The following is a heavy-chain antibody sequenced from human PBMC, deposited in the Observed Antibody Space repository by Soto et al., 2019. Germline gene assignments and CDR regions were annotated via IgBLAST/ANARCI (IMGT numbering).Heavy chain of an antibody. CDR1: GFTFSSYG. CDR3: AKDRESSSWYDFDY. J-gene: IGHJ4*02. V-gene: IGHV3-30*18. CDR2: ISYDGSNK. D-gene: IGHD6-13*01. Sequence: PGGSLRLSCAASGFTFSSYGMHWVRQAPGKGLEWVAVISYDGSNKYYADSVKGRFTISRDNSKNTLYLQMNSLRAEDTAVYYCAKDRESSSWYDFDYWGQGTLVTVSS.